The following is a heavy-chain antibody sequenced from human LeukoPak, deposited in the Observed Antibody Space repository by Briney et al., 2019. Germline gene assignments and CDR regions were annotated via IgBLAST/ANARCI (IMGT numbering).Heavy chain of an antibody. D-gene: IGHD3-22*01. CDR2: ISGSGGGT. CDR1: GFTFSSYA. CDR3: AKPLYYDSSGRSFFWYFDL. Sequence: GGSLRLSCAASGFTFSSYAMSWVRQAPGKGLEWVSAISGSGGGTYYADSVKGRFTISRDNSKNTLYLQMNSLRAEDTAVYYCAKPLYYDSSGRSFFWYFDLWGRGTLVTVSS. V-gene: IGHV3-23*01. J-gene: IGHJ2*01.